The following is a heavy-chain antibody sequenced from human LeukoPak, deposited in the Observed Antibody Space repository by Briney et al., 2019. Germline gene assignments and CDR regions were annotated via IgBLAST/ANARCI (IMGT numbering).Heavy chain of an antibody. V-gene: IGHV4-4*02. CDR3: ARVPWDIVVVPAASRPTYYYYGMDV. CDR1: GGPISSSNW. CDR2: IYHSGGT. D-gene: IGHD2-2*01. Sequence: SGTLSLTCAVSGGPISSSNWWSWVRQPPGKGLEWIGEIYHSGGTNYNPSLKSRVTISVDKSKNQFSLKLSSVTAADTAVYYCARVPWDIVVVPAASRPTYYYYGMDVWGKGTTVTVSS. J-gene: IGHJ6*04.